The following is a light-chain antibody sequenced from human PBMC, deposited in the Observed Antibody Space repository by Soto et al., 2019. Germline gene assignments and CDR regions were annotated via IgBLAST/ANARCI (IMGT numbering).Light chain of an antibody. CDR2: LNT. J-gene: IGLJ2*01. Sequence: QAVVTQPPSVSGAPGQRVTISCTGSSSNIGAGYDVHWYQQVPGTAPKLLIHLNTNRPSGVPDRFSGSKSGTSASLAITGLQADDEADYYCQSYDTSLSGAIFGGGTKLTVL. CDR1: SSNIGAGYD. CDR3: QSYDTSLSGAI. V-gene: IGLV1-40*01.